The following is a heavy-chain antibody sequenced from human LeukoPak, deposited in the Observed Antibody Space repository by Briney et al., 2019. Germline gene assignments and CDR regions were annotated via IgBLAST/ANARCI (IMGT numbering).Heavy chain of an antibody. CDR3: VKDRGYCSSTGCHYDH. D-gene: IGHD2-2*01. CDR2: ISGPRDST. CDR1: GFTFSNYA. V-gene: IGHV3-23*01. Sequence: GGSLRLSCAASGFTFSNYAMTWVRQAPGKGLEWVSAISGPRDSTYYADSVEGRFTISRDDSKNTLYLQMSSLRTEDTALYYCVKDRGYCSSTGCHYDHWGQGTQVTVSS. J-gene: IGHJ4*02.